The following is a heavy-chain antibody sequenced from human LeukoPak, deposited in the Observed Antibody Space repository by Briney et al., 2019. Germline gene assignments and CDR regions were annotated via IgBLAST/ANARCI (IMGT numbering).Heavy chain of an antibody. J-gene: IGHJ5*02. Sequence: ASVKVSCKVSGYTLTELSMHWVRQAPGKGLEWMGGFDPEDGETIYAQKFQGRVTMTEETSTDTAYMELSSLRSEDTAVYYCATDSTGYGGNNWFDPWGQGTLVTVSS. CDR2: FDPEDGET. D-gene: IGHD4-23*01. CDR3: ATDSTGYGGNNWFDP. V-gene: IGHV1-24*01. CDR1: GYTLTELS.